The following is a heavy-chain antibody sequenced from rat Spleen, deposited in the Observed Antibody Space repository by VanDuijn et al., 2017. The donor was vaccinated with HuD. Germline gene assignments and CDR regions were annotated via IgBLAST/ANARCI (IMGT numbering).Heavy chain of an antibody. CDR2: ISSSSGTI. J-gene: IGHJ2*01. CDR3: ARSYYYSGDD. D-gene: IGHD1-1*01. V-gene: IGHV5-34*01. Sequence: EVQLVESDGGLVQPGRSLKLSCAASGFTFSDYGMNWIRQAPGKGLEWVAYISSSSGTIYYADTVKGRFTISRDNAKNTLYLQLSSLRTEDTALYYCARSYYYSGDDWGQGVMVTVSS. CDR1: GFTFSDYG.